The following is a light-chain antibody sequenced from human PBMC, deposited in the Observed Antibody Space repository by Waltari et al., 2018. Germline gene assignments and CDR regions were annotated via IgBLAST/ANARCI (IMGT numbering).Light chain of an antibody. J-gene: IGLJ2*01. V-gene: IGLV3-19*01. CDR1: SLRSYY. Sequence: SSELTQDPAVSVALGQTVRITCQGDSLRSYYASWYQQKPGQAPVLVNYGKNNRPSGIPDRFAGSSSGNTAALTITGAQAEDEADDYCNSRDSSGKGVVFGGGTKLTVL. CDR3: NSRDSSGKGVV. CDR2: GKN.